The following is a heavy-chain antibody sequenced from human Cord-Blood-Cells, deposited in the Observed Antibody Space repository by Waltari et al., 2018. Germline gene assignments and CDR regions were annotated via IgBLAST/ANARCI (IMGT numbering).Heavy chain of an antibody. V-gene: IGHV3-15*01. Sequence: EVQLVESGGGLVKPGGSLRLSCAASGFTFSNAWMSWVRQAPGKGLEGVGRIKSRADGGTTDYAAPVKGRFTISRDDSKNTLYLQMNSLKTEDTAVYYCTTGIVVVIAIDYWGQGTLVTVSS. D-gene: IGHD2-21*01. CDR2: IKSRADGGTT. CDR3: TTGIVVVIAIDY. J-gene: IGHJ4*02. CDR1: GFTFSNAW.